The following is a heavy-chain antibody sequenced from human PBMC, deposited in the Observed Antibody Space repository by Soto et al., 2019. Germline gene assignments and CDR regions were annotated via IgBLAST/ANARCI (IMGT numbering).Heavy chain of an antibody. CDR2: IYHSGST. CDR3: ARAHGNYYYGMDV. V-gene: IGHV4-4*02. D-gene: IGHD4-17*01. Sequence: LTCAVSGGSISSSNWWSWVRQPPGKGLEWIGEIYHSGSTNYNPSLKSRVTISVDKSKNQFSLKLSSVTAADTAVYYCARAHGNYYYGMDVWGQGTTVTVSS. J-gene: IGHJ6*02. CDR1: GGSISSSNW.